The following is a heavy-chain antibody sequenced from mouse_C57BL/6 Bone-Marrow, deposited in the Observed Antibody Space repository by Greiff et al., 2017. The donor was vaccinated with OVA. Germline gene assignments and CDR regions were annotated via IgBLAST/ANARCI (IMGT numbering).Heavy chain of an antibody. J-gene: IGHJ1*03. CDR2: INPSTGGT. V-gene: IGHV1-42*01. CDR3: AEGGGSSYERYFDV. Sequence: VQLKQSGPELVKPGASVKISCKASGYSFTGYYMNWVKQSPEKSLEWIGEINPSTGGTTYNQKFKAKATLTVDKSSSTAYMQLKSLTSEDSAVYYCAEGGGSSYERYFDVWGTGTTVTVSS. CDR1: GYSFTGYY. D-gene: IGHD1-1*01.